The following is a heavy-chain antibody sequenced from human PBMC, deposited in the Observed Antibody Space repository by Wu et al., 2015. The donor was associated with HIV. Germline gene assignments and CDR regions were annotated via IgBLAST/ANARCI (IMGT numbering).Heavy chain of an antibody. CDR1: GYTFTSYG. CDR3: ARERWGDIVATIESAFDI. CDR2: ISVYNGNT. J-gene: IGHJ3*02. V-gene: IGHV1-18*01. Sequence: QVQLVQSGAEVKKPGASVKVSCKASGYTFTSYGISWVRQAPGQGLEWMGWISVYNGNTNYAQKLQGRVTMTTDTSTSTAYMELRSLRSDDTAVYYCARERWGDIVATIESAFDIWGQGDNGHRXF. D-gene: IGHD5-12*01.